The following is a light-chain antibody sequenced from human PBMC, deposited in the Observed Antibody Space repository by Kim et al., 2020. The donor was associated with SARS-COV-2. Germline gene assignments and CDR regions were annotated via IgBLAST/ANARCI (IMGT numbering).Light chain of an antibody. V-gene: IGLV1-51*01. CDR2: DNN. Sequence: KVTISCSGSSSNIGNNYVSWYQQVPGTAPKLLIYDNNKRPSGIPDRFSGSKSGTSATLGITGLQTGDEADYYCGTWDNSLSAGRVFGGGTQLTVL. J-gene: IGLJ3*02. CDR1: SSNIGNNY. CDR3: GTWDNSLSAGRV.